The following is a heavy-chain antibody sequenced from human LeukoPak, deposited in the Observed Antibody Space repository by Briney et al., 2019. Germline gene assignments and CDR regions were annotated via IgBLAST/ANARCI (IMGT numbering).Heavy chain of an antibody. CDR3: ARDTADHDITMIVVVPDAFDI. V-gene: IGHV4-39*07. Sequence: SETLPLTCTVSGGSISSSSYYWGWIRQPPGKGLEWIGSIYYSGSTYYNPSLKSRVTISVDTSKNQFSLKLSSVTAADTAVYYCARDTADHDITMIVVVPDAFDIWGQGTMVTVSS. D-gene: IGHD3-22*01. CDR1: GGSISSSSYY. J-gene: IGHJ3*02. CDR2: IYYSGST.